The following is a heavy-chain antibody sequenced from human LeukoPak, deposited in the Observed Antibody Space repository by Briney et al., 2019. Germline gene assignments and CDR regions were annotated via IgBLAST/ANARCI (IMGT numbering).Heavy chain of an antibody. CDR2: IKKDGSET. CDR1: GFSISRYW. Sequence: GGSLRLSCAASGFSISRYWMSWVRQAPGKGLEWVANIKKDGSETYYVDSVKGRFTISRDNAKNSLYLQMNSLRAEDTAMYYCARGRYSGTTYYFDYWGQGTLVTVSS. V-gene: IGHV3-7*03. D-gene: IGHD5-12*01. J-gene: IGHJ4*02. CDR3: ARGRYSGTTYYFDY.